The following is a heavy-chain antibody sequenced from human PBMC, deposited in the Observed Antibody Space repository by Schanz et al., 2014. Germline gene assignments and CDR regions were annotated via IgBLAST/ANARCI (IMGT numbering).Heavy chain of an antibody. Sequence: QVQLVQSGAEVKKPGASVRVSCKASGYTFTTYAMSWVRQAPGQGLEWVGWISVYTGNTKYGQKVQGRVTMTADTSTNTAYMELTDLRSDDTAVYYCARDRRFFDRDDLYYFDSWGQGTLVTASS. CDR2: ISVYTGNT. D-gene: IGHD3-3*01. CDR3: ARDRRFFDRDDLYYFDS. V-gene: IGHV1-18*01. J-gene: IGHJ4*02. CDR1: GYTFTTYA.